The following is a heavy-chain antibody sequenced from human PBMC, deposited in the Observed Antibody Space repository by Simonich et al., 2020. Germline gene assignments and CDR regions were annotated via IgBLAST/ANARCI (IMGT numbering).Heavy chain of an antibody. CDR3: AKRSGVSITGTFDY. D-gene: IGHD1-7*01. V-gene: IGHV3-23*01. J-gene: IGHJ4*02. Sequence: EVQLLESGGGLVQPGGSLRLSCAASGFTFSSYAMSWVRQAPGRGLGWVSAIRGRGGSTYYADSVKGRFTISRDNSKNTLYLQMNSLRAEDTAVYYCAKRSGVSITGTFDYWGQGTLVTVSS. CDR2: IRGRGGST. CDR1: GFTFSSYA.